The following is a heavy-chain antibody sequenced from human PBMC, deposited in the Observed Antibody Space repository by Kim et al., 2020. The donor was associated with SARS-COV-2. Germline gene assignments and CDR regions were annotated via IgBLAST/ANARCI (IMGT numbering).Heavy chain of an antibody. Sequence: SPENRVTRSADTSKNQFSLKLSSVTAADTAVYYCARAGATIFGVVSAFDIWGQGTMVTVSS. V-gene: IGHV4-31*02. J-gene: IGHJ3*02. D-gene: IGHD3-3*01. CDR3: ARAGATIFGVVSAFDI.